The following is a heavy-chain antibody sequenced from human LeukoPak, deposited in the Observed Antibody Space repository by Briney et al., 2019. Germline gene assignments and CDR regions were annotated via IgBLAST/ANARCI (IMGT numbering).Heavy chain of an antibody. CDR2: IYYGGST. CDR1: GVSFSGYY. J-gene: IGHJ5*02. CDR3: ARALGYCSGGSCTRGYNWFDP. V-gene: IGHV4-39*01. D-gene: IGHD2-15*01. Sequence: SETLSLTCAVYGVSFSGYYWGWIRQPPGKGLEWIGSIYYGGSTYYNPSLKSRVTISVDTSMNQFSLKLSFVTTADTAVYYCARALGYCSGGSCTRGYNWFDPWGQGTLVTVPS.